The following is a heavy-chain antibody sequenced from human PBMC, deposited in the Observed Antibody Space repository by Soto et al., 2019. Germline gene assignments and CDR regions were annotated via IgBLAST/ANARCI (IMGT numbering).Heavy chain of an antibody. Sequence: QITLKESGPTLVKPTQTLTLTCTFSGFSLSTSGVGVAWIRQPPGKALEWLALIYWDDDKRYRPSLESRLTITKDSTNNHVVLTMHHMDSVDTATSYCAYLPRSGGSCDWFSLSGMDVRGQGTTVTLS. CDR3: AYLPRSGGSCDWFSLSGMDV. CDR2: IYWDDDK. D-gene: IGHD2-15*01. CDR1: GFSLSTSGVG. J-gene: IGHJ6*02. V-gene: IGHV2-5*02.